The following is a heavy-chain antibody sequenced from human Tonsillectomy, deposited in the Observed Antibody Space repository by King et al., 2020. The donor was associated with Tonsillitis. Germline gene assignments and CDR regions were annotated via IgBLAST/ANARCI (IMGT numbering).Heavy chain of an antibody. CDR1: GFTFSSYA. CDR2: ISYDGSNK. D-gene: IGHD2-15*01. J-gene: IGHJ6*02. CDR3: AGKIYCSGGSCYSDDYYYGMDV. V-gene: IGHV3-30*04. Sequence: QLVQSGGGVVQPGRSLRLSCAASGFTFSSYAMHWVRQAPGKGLEWVAVISYDGSNKYYADSVKGRFTISRDNSKNTLYLQMNSLRAEDTAVNYCAGKIYCSGGSCYSDDYYYGMDVWGQGTTVTVSS.